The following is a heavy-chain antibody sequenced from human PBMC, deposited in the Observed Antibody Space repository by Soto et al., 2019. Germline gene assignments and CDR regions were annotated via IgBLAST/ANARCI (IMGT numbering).Heavy chain of an antibody. CDR1: GGAISSGGNY. J-gene: IGHJ6*02. Sequence: QVQLQESGPGLVKPSQTLSLTCNVSGGAISSGGNYWGWIRQHPGKGLEWIGDINNSGSTYYNPXXXXXXXXXXXXXXXXXXXXXXXXXXXXXXXXXXXXXXXXXXXXXXXWGQGTTVTVSS. CDR2: INNSGST. CDR3: XXXXXXXXXXXXX. V-gene: IGHV4-31*01.